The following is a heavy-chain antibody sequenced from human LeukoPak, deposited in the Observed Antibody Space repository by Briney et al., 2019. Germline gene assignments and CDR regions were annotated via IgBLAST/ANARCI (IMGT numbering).Heavy chain of an antibody. Sequence: PGGSLTLSCTASGFTFGDYAMSWLPQAPGKGRVGVSFIRSKAYGGTTEYDASVKGRFTISRDDSKSIAYLQMNSLKTEDTAVYYCTRPFSGIAVAGTGFDYWGQGTLVTVSS. CDR2: IRSKAYGGTT. D-gene: IGHD6-19*01. J-gene: IGHJ4*02. V-gene: IGHV3-49*03. CDR1: GFTFGDYA. CDR3: TRPFSGIAVAGTGFDY.